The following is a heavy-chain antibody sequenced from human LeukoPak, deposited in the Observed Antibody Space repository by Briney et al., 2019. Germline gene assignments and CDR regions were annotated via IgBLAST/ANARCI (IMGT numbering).Heavy chain of an antibody. V-gene: IGHV3-9*01. CDR1: GFTFSSYW. CDR3: AKAAWYYGSGSYYDEYFQH. D-gene: IGHD3-10*01. Sequence: PGGSLRLPCAASGFTFSSYWMSWVRQAPGKGLEWVSGISWNSGSIGYADSVKGRFTISRDNAKNSLYLQMNSLRAEDTALYYCAKAAWYYGSGSYYDEYFQHWGQGTLVTVSS. J-gene: IGHJ1*01. CDR2: ISWNSGSI.